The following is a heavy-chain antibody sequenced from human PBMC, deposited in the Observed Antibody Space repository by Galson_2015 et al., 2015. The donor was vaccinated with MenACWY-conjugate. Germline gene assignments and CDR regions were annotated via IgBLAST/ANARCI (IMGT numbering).Heavy chain of an antibody. CDR3: ARRQRIITYAADGGVDGMDV. V-gene: IGHV3-48*02. D-gene: IGHD3-16*01. Sequence: SLRLSCAASGFTFSSYAMHWVRQAPGKGLEWISFISLSGSTVHYADSVKGRFNISRDHAKKSLFLQMNSLRDEDTAVYFCARRQRIITYAADGGVDGMDVWGQGTTVIVSS. CDR2: ISLSGSTV. J-gene: IGHJ6*02. CDR1: GFTFSSYA.